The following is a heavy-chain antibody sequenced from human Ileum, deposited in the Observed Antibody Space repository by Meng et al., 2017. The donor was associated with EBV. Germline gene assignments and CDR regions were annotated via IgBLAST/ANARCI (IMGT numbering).Heavy chain of an antibody. Sequence: VQLVESGGTLVQAGGSLSFSCAGFGFTFSSYWMNWVRQAPGKGLVWVSRINSDGSNTNYADSVKGRFTISRDNAKNTLYLQMNSLRAEDTAMYYCAISITVTTDYWGQGTLVTVSS. CDR3: AISITVTTDY. J-gene: IGHJ4*02. D-gene: IGHD4-17*01. CDR1: GFTFSSYW. V-gene: IGHV3-74*01. CDR2: INSDGSNT.